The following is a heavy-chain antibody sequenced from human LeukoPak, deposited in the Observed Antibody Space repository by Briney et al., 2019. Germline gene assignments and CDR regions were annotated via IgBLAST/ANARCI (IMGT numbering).Heavy chain of an antibody. CDR3: ARGRGWYYDSSGSPPYFGY. Sequence: SETLSLTCTVSGGSISSGSYYWSWIRQPAGKGLEWIGRIYTSGSTNYNPSLKSRVTISVDTSKNQFSLKLSSVTAADTAVYYCARGRGWYYDSSGSPPYFGYWGQGTLVTVSS. V-gene: IGHV4-61*02. CDR1: GGSISSGSYY. J-gene: IGHJ4*02. CDR2: IYTSGST. D-gene: IGHD3-22*01.